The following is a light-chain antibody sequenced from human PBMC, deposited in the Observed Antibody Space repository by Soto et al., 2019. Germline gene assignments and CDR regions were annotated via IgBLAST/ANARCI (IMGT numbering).Light chain of an antibody. J-gene: IGLJ2*01. CDR1: SSNIGSNT. V-gene: IGLV1-44*01. Sequence: QSVLTQPPSASGTPGQRITISCSGSSSNIGSNTVIWYQQLPGTAPKQLIYSNNQRPSGVADRFSGSKSGTTAALAISGLQSEDEADYYCAAWDASLNGPVFGGGTKLTVL. CDR3: AAWDASLNGPV. CDR2: SNN.